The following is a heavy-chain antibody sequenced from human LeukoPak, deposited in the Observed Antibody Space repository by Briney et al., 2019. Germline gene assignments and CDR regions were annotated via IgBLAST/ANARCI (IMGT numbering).Heavy chain of an antibody. J-gene: IGHJ1*01. CDR2: IYYSGST. V-gene: IGHV4-59*01. D-gene: IGHD6-13*01. Sequence: SETLSLTCTVSGGSISSYYWSWIRQPPGKGLEWIGYIYYSGSTNYNPSLKTRVTISVDTSKNQFSLKLSSVNAADTAVYYCERTTSSSWYSEYVQHWGQGTLVTVSS. CDR1: GGSISSYY. CDR3: ERTTSSSWYSEYVQH.